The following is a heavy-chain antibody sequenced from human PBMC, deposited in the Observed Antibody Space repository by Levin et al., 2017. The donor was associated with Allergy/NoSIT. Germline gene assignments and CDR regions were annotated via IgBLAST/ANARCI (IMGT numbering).Heavy chain of an antibody. CDR2: INHSGST. CDR1: GGSFSGYY. Sequence: SETLSLTCAVYGGSFSGYYWNWIRQPPGKGLEWIGEINHSGSTNYNPSLKSRVTISVDTSKNQFSLKLSSVTAADTAVYYCARSRRGGYSYGYSYYYYYMDVWGKGTTVTVSS. CDR3: ARSRRGGYSYGYSYYYYYMDV. J-gene: IGHJ6*03. V-gene: IGHV4-34*01. D-gene: IGHD5-18*01.